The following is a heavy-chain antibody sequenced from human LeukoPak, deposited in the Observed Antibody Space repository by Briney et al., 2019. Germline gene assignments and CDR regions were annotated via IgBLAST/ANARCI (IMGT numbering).Heavy chain of an antibody. Sequence: GGSLRLSCAASGFTFSSYWMSWVRQAPGKGLEWVANIKQDGSERYYGDSVKGRFTISRDNSKNTLYLQMNSLRAEDTAVYYCARDMAMIVVAPYFQHWGQGTLVTVSS. D-gene: IGHD3-22*01. V-gene: IGHV3-7*01. CDR1: GFTFSSYW. J-gene: IGHJ1*01. CDR3: ARDMAMIVVAPYFQH. CDR2: IKQDGSER.